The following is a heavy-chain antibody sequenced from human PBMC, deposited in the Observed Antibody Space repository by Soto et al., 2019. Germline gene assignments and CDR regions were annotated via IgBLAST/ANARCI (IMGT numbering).Heavy chain of an antibody. D-gene: IGHD5-12*01. CDR2: IYPGNSDT. CDR1: GYSFTSYW. V-gene: IGHV5-51*01. J-gene: IGHJ4*02. CDR3: ARQYVSEATIPLLPYHS. Sequence: TGESLKISCKTSGYSFTSYWVAWVRQMPGKGLEWMGIIYPGNSDTRYSPSFQGQVTISADKSISTTFLQWSSLKASDTDIYYCARQYVSEATIPLLPYHSWGQANLVTVSS.